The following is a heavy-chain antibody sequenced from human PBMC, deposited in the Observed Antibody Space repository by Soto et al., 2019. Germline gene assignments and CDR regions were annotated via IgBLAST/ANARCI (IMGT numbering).Heavy chain of an antibody. V-gene: IGHV4-30-4*01. Sequence: SETLSLTCTVSGGSISSGDYYWSWIRQPPGKGLEWIGYIYYSGCTYYNPSLKSRVTISVDTSKHQFSLKLSSVTAADTPLYYCARVPGAMGGHFDDWGQGTLVTVSS. CDR2: IYYSGCT. CDR1: GGSISSGDYY. CDR3: ARVPGAMGGHFDD. D-gene: IGHD2-2*01. J-gene: IGHJ4*02.